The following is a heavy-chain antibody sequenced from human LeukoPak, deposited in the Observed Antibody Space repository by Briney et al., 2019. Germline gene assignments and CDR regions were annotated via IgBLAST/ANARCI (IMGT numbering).Heavy chain of an antibody. CDR3: ARGHDTSGPWRD. V-gene: IGHV3-11*05. CDR1: GFTFSDYY. D-gene: IGHD3-22*01. Sequence: GGSLRLSCAASGFTFSDYYMSWIRQAPGKGLEWVSYISSSGSFTNYADSVKGRFTISRDTAKKSLYLLMNSLRAEDTALYYCARGHDTSGPWRDWGQGTLVTVSS. J-gene: IGHJ4*02. CDR2: ISSSGSFT.